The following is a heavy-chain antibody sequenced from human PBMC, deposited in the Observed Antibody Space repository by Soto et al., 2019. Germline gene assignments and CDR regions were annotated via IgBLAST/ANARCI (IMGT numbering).Heavy chain of an antibody. Sequence: SETLSLTCTVSGGSISSSSYYWGWIRQPPGKGLEWIGSIYYSGSTYYNPSLKSRVTISVDTSKNQFSLKLSSVTAADTAVYYCATRYSSSWFAFDYWGQGTLVTVSS. D-gene: IGHD6-13*01. J-gene: IGHJ4*02. CDR1: GGSISSSSYY. CDR3: ATRYSSSWFAFDY. V-gene: IGHV4-39*01. CDR2: IYYSGST.